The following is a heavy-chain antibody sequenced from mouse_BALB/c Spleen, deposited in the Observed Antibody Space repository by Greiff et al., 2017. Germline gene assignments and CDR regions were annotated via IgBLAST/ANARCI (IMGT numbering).Heavy chain of an antibody. CDR2: IYPGDGDT. V-gene: IGHV1-80*01. D-gene: IGHD1-1*01. Sequence: VQLQESGAELVRPGSSVKISCKASGYAFSSYWMNWVKQRPGQGLEWIGQIYPGDGDTNYNGKFKGKATLTADKSSSTAYMQLSSLTSEDSAVYFCARHHGSSPYAMDYWGQGTSVTVSS. CDR3: ARHHGSSPYAMDY. CDR1: GYAFSSYW. J-gene: IGHJ4*01.